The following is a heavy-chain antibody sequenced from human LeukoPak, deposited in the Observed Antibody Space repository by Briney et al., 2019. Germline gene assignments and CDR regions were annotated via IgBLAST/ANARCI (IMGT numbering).Heavy chain of an antibody. CDR2: MNPNSGNT. Sequence: ASVKVSCKASGYTFTSYDINWVRQATGQGLEWMGWMNPNSGNTGYAQKFQGRVTMTRNTSISTAYMELSSLRSEDTAVYYCARTPGGITGTTPSEYYFDYWGQGTLVTVSS. J-gene: IGHJ4*02. V-gene: IGHV1-8*01. D-gene: IGHD1-7*01. CDR1: GYTFTSYD. CDR3: ARTPGGITGTTPSEYYFDY.